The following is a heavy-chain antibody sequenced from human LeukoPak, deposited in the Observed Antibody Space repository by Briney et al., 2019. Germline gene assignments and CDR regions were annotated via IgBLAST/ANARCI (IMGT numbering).Heavy chain of an antibody. J-gene: IGHJ4*02. CDR2: INHSGST. Sequence: PSETLSLTCAVYGGSFSGYYWSWLRQPPGKGLEWIGEINHSGSTNYNPSLKSRVTISVDTSKNQFSLKLSPVTAADTAVYYCARGSRLAYYYDSSGHNLDYWGQGTLVTVSS. CDR3: ARGSRLAYYYDSSGHNLDY. D-gene: IGHD3-22*01. CDR1: GGSFSGYY. V-gene: IGHV4-34*01.